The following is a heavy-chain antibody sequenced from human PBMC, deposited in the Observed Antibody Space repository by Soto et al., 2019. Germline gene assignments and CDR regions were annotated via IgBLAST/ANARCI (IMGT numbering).Heavy chain of an antibody. Sequence: PGESLKISCKGSGYSFTSYWISWVRQMPGKGLEWMGRIDPSDSYTNYSPSFQGHVTISADKSISTAYLQWSSLKASDTAMYYCAITSYCSSTSCFYYYYGMDVWGQETTVT. D-gene: IGHD2-2*01. J-gene: IGHJ6*02. CDR1: GYSFTSYW. CDR3: AITSYCSSTSCFYYYYGMDV. CDR2: IDPSDSYT. V-gene: IGHV5-10-1*01.